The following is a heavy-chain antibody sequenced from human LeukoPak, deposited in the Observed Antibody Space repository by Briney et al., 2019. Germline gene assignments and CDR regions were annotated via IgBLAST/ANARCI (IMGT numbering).Heavy chain of an antibody. CDR3: AIRTKDTIFGVAVPLDY. J-gene: IGHJ4*02. V-gene: IGHV3-23*01. D-gene: IGHD3-3*01. CDR2: ISGSGGST. Sequence: PGGSLRLSCAASGSTFSSYAMSWVRQAPGKGLEWVSAISGSGGSTYYADSVKGRFTISRDNSKDTLYLQMNSLRAEDTAVYYCAIRTKDTIFGVAVPLDYWGQGTLVTVSS. CDR1: GSTFSSYA.